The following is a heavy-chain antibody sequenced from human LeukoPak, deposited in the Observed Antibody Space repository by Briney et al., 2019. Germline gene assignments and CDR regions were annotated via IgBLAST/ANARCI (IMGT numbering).Heavy chain of an antibody. CDR3: ARQVATPSGDYYYGMDV. D-gene: IGHD5-12*01. J-gene: IGHJ6*02. V-gene: IGHV5-51*01. CDR2: IYPGDSDT. CDR1: GYSFTSYW. Sequence: GESLKISCKGSGYSFTSYWIGWVRQMPGKGLEWMGIIYPGDSDTRYSPSFQGQVTISADKSISTAYLQWSSLKASDTAMYYCARQVATPSGDYYYGMDVWGQGTTVTVSS.